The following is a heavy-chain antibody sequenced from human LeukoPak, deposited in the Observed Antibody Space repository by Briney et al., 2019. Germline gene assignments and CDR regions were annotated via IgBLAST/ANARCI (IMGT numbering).Heavy chain of an antibody. V-gene: IGHV3-48*04. CDR3: ARERNFYYMDV. CDR2: ISNSGSTT. Sequence: GGSLRLSCAASGFTFTAYNMIWVRQAPGKGLEWVSFISNSGSTTYYTDSVKGRFTLSRDNAKNSLYLQMNTLRAEDTAVYYCARERNFYYMDVWGKGTRVTVSS. J-gene: IGHJ6*03. CDR1: GFTFTAYN.